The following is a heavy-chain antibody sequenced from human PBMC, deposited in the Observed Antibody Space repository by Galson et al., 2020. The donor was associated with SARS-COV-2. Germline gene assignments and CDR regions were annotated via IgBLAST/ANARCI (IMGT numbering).Heavy chain of an antibody. J-gene: IGHJ4*02. Sequence: HGESLKISCNASGYSFSNYWIGWVRQMPGKGLEWMGIIYPADSDTRSSPSFQGQVTISTDESISTAYLHWSSLKASDTAMYYCASHTGSFSGRFDFWGQGTLVTVSS. CDR1: GYSFSNYW. V-gene: IGHV5-51*01. D-gene: IGHD1-26*01. CDR2: IYPADSDT. CDR3: ASHTGSFSGRFDF.